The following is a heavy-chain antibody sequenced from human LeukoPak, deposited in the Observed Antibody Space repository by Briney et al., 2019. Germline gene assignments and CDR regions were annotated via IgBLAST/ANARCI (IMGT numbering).Heavy chain of an antibody. J-gene: IGHJ6*02. Sequence: SETLSLTCAVYGGSFSGYYWSWIRQPPGKGLEWIGEINHSGGTNYNPSLKSRVTISVDTSKNQFSLKLSSVTAADTAVYYCARGGFGVVVPAAMVGMDVWGQGTTVTVSS. CDR3: ARGGFGVVVPAAMVGMDV. V-gene: IGHV4-34*01. CDR1: GGSFSGYY. D-gene: IGHD2-2*01. CDR2: INHSGGT.